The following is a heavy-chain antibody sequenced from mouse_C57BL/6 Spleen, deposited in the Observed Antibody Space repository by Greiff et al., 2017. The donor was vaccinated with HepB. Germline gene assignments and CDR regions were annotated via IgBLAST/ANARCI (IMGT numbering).Heavy chain of an antibody. CDR2: IDPETGGT. Sequence: VKLMESGAELVRPGASVTLSCKASGYTFTDYEMHWVKQTPVHGLEWIGAIDPETGGTAYNQKFKGKAILTADKSSSTAYMELRSLTSEDSAVYYCTRGIYYGSSYPVPYWGQGTLVTVSA. V-gene: IGHV1-15*01. D-gene: IGHD1-1*01. J-gene: IGHJ3*01. CDR1: GYTFTDYE. CDR3: TRGIYYGSSYPVPY.